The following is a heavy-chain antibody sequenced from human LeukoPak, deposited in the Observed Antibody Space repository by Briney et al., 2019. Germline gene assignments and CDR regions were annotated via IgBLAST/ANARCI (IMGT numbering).Heavy chain of an antibody. CDR1: GFTVSSNE. D-gene: IGHD2-2*01. J-gene: IGHJ3*02. CDR3: AKGRKDIVVVPAAPGADAFDI. Sequence: GGSLRLSCAASGFTVSSNEMSWVRQAPGKGLEWVSSISGGSTYYADSRKGRFTISRDNSKNTLYLQMNSLRAEDTAVYYCAKGRKDIVVVPAAPGADAFDIWGQGTMVTVSS. CDR2: ISGGST. V-gene: IGHV3-38-3*01.